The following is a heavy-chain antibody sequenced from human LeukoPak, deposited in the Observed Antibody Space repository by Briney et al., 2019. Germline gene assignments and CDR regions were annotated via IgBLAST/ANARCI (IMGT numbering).Heavy chain of an antibody. D-gene: IGHD3-10*01. Sequence: PGGSLRLSCAASGFTFSSYDMHWVRQATGKGLEWVSAIGTAGDTYYPGSVKGRFTISRENAKNSLYLQMNSLRAGDTAVYYCARGGRSYGSGSYSYYYYYMDVWGKGTTVTISS. J-gene: IGHJ6*03. CDR2: IGTAGDT. CDR1: GFTFSSYD. V-gene: IGHV3-13*01. CDR3: ARGGRSYGSGSYSYYYYYMDV.